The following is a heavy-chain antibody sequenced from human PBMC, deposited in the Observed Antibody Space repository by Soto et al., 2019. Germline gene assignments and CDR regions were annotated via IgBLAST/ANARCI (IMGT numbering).Heavy chain of an antibody. CDR1: GGSFSSYT. V-gene: IGHV1-69*06. Sequence: QVQLVQSGAEVKKPGSSVKVSCKASGGSFSSYTISWVRQAPGQGLEWMGEIIPLFGTADYAQKFQGRVTITADNSTSTAYMQLSSLRSEDTAVYYCARGHHQAFDPGGQGTLVTGSS. CDR2: IIPLFGTA. J-gene: IGHJ5*02. CDR3: ARGHHQAFDP.